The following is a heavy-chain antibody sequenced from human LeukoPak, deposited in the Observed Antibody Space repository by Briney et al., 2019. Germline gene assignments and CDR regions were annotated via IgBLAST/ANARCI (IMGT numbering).Heavy chain of an antibody. D-gene: IGHD5-18*01. CDR1: GGSISSGGYS. V-gene: IGHV4-30-4*07. CDR2: IYYSGST. CDR3: ARRRYSYGYLSYYYYMDV. Sequence: SETLSLTCAVSGGSISSGGYSWSWIRQPPGKGLEWIGYIYYSGSTYYNPSLKRRVTISVDTSKNQFSLKLSSVTAADTAVYYCARRRYSYGYLSYYYYMDVWGKGTTVTISS. J-gene: IGHJ6*03.